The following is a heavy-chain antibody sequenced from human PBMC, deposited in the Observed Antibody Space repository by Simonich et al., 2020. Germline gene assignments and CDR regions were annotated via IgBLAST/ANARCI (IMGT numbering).Heavy chain of an antibody. Sequence: QVQLVQSGAEVKKPGASVKVSCKASGYTITSYGISWVRQAPGQGLAWMGWIRAYTGNTNYAQELQGRVTMTTDTSTSTAYMELRSLRTDDTAVYYCARSTTGTTAFDIWGQGTMVTVSS. CDR2: IRAYTGNT. V-gene: IGHV1-18*01. CDR1: GYTITSYG. D-gene: IGHD1-1*01. CDR3: ARSTTGTTAFDI. J-gene: IGHJ3*02.